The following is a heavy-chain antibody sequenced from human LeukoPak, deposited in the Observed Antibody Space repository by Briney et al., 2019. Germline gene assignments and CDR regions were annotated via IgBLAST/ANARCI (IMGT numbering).Heavy chain of an antibody. CDR1: GFTFSSYA. CDR3: ARVDYDSSGYYSSHHTRYYYYYGMDV. J-gene: IGHJ6*02. Sequence: GGSLRLSCAASGFTFSSYAMHWVRQAPGKGLEWVAVISYDGSNKYYADSVKGRFTISRDNSKNTLYLQMNSLRAEDTAVYYCARVDYDSSGYYSSHHTRYYYYYGMDVWGQGTTVTVSS. D-gene: IGHD3-22*01. CDR2: ISYDGSNK. V-gene: IGHV3-30*14.